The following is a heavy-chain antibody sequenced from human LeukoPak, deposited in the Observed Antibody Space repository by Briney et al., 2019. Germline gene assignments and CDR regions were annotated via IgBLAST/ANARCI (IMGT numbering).Heavy chain of an antibody. J-gene: IGHJ6*03. V-gene: IGHV1-2*02. CDR1: GYTFTGYY. Sequence: GASVKVSCKASGYTFTGYYMHWVRQAPGQGLEWMGWINPNSGGTNYAQKFQGRVTMTRDTSISTAYMELSRLRSDDTAVYYCARGSPIHSSSWKGEGYYYYMDVWGKGTTVTISS. CDR2: INPNSGGT. D-gene: IGHD6-13*01. CDR3: ARGSPIHSSSWKGEGYYYYMDV.